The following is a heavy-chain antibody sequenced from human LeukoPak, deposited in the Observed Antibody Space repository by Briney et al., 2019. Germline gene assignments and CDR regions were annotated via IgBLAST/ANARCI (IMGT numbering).Heavy chain of an antibody. CDR3: RAAVAGDYFAL. D-gene: IGHD6-19*01. V-gene: IGHV3-73*01. J-gene: IGHJ2*01. CDR1: GFTLSGAA. Sequence: GGSLKLSCAASGFTLSGAAMHWVRQASGKGLEWLGRIRSKADSYTTAYAASVKGRFTVSRDDSKNTAYLQMNSLKTEDTAVYYCRAAVAGDYFALWGRGTLVTVSS. CDR2: IRSKADSYTT.